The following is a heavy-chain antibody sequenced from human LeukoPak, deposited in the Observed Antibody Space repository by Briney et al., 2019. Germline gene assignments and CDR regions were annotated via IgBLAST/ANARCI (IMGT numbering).Heavy chain of an antibody. V-gene: IGHV1-2*02. Sequence: VASVKVSCKTSGYTFTGYYIHWVRQAPGQGLEWMGWINPNSGGTNYAQKFQGRVTMTRDTSISTAYMELSRLRSDDTAVYYCARGSVYGSSGYYLFFYFDYWGQGTLVTVSS. CDR3: ARGSVYGSSGYYLFFYFDY. J-gene: IGHJ4*02. CDR1: GYTFTGYY. CDR2: INPNSGGT. D-gene: IGHD3-22*01.